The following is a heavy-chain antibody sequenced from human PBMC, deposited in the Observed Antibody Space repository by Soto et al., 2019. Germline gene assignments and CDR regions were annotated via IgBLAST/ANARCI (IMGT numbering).Heavy chain of an antibody. CDR2: ISWNSATI. V-gene: IGHV3-9*01. Sequence: EVQLVESGGGLVQPGRSLRLSCTASGFTFDDYAMHWVRQAPGMGLAWVSGISWNSATIGYAESVKGRFAISRDTAKNSLYRQLNSLRGEDTALYYCTTLVCSRPACDLSNDMDVWGKGTAVTVSS. J-gene: IGHJ6*03. CDR3: TTLVCSRPACDLSNDMDV. D-gene: IGHD2-2*01. CDR1: GFTFDDYA.